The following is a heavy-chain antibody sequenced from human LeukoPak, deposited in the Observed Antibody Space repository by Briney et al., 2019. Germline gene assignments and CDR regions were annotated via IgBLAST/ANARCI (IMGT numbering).Heavy chain of an antibody. CDR3: TKVSDLGYYLDSSGYYFPSYPYYFDY. Sequence: PGGSLRLSGAASGFTFSSYAMSWVRQAPGKGLKWVSAISGSGGSTYYADSVKGRFTISRANSKNTLYLQITSLRAEATAVYYWTKVSDLGYYLDSSGYYFPSYPYYFDYWGQGTLVTVSS. V-gene: IGHV3-23*01. J-gene: IGHJ4*02. D-gene: IGHD3-22*01. CDR1: GFTFSSYA. CDR2: ISGSGGST.